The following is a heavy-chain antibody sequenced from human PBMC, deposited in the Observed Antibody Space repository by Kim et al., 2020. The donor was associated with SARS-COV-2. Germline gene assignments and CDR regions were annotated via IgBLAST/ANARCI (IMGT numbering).Heavy chain of an antibody. CDR2: ISAYNGNT. D-gene: IGHD2-2*01. CDR1: GYTFTSYG. J-gene: IGHJ6*02. V-gene: IGHV1-18*01. CDR3: ARDLGPEDGGDIVVVPAARGYYGMDV. Sequence: ASVKVSCKASGYTFTSYGISWVRQAPGQGLEWMGWISAYNGNTNYAQKLQGRVTMTTDTSTSTAYMELRSLRSDDTAVYYCARDLGPEDGGDIVVVPAARGYYGMDVWGQGTTVTVSS.